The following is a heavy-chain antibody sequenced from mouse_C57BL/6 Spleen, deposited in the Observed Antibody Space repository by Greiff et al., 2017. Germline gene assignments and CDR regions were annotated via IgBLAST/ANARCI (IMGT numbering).Heavy chain of an antibody. V-gene: IGHV2-9*01. Sequence: VKLQESGPGLVAPSPSLSITCTVSGFSLTSYGVDWVRQPPGKGLEWLGVIWGGGSTNYNSALMSRLSISKDNSKSQVFLKLNSLHTDDTAMDYCAKSHDGSPFAYWGQGTLVTVSA. CDR2: IWGGGST. J-gene: IGHJ3*01. CDR1: GFSLTSYG. CDR3: AKSHDGSPFAY. D-gene: IGHD2-3*01.